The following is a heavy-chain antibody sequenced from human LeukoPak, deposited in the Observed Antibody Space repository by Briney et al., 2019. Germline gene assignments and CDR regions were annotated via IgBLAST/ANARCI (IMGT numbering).Heavy chain of an antibody. CDR2: IYYSGST. J-gene: IGHJ5*02. V-gene: IGHV4-39*07. D-gene: IGHD2-8*01. Sequence: SETLSLTCTVSGGSISSSSYYWGWIRQPPGKGLEWIGSIYYSGSTYYNPSLKSRVTISVDTSKNQFSLKLSSVTAADTAMYYCARAPGVRPNWFDPWGQGTLVTVSS. CDR3: ARAPGVRPNWFDP. CDR1: GGSISSSSYY.